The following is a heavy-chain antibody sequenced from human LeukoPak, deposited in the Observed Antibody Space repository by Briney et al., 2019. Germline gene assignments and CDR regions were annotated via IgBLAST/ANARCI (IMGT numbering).Heavy chain of an antibody. CDR2: IIPIFGTA. CDR1: GGTFSSYA. Sequence: ASVKVSCKASGGTFSSYAISWVRQAPGQGLEWMGGIIPIFGTANYAQKFQGRVTITADESTSTAYMGLSSLRSEDTAVYYCARNMVRGVITDDYYYYYYMDVWGKGTTVTISS. CDR3: ARNMVRGVITDDYYYYYYMDV. J-gene: IGHJ6*03. D-gene: IGHD3-10*01. V-gene: IGHV1-69*13.